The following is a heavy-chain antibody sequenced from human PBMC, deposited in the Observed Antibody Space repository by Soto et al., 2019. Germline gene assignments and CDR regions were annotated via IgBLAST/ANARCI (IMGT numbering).Heavy chain of an antibody. D-gene: IGHD2-2*02. V-gene: IGHV1-18*04. CDR3: ARDLDIVVVPAAIGDYYYGMDV. J-gene: IGHJ6*02. CDR1: GYTFTSYG. CDR2: ISAYNGNT. Sequence: ASVKVSCKASGYTFTSYGISWVRQAPGQGLEWMGWISAYNGNTNYVQKLQGRVTMTTDTSTSTAYMELRSLRSDDTAVYYCARDLDIVVVPAAIGDYYYGMDVWGQGTTVTVSS.